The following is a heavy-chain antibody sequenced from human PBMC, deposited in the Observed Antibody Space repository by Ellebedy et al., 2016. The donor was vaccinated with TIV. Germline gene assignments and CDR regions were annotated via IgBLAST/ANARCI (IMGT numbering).Heavy chain of an antibody. D-gene: IGHD6-19*01. CDR2: INPSGGRT. Sequence: ASVKVSCXASGYTFTSYYMHWVRQAPGQGLEWMGIINPSGGRTSYAQKFQGRVTMNRDTSTRTVYMELSSLRSEDTAVYYCAIRYSSGWSLDYWGQGTLVTVSS. CDR3: AIRYSSGWSLDY. J-gene: IGHJ4*02. V-gene: IGHV1-46*01. CDR1: GYTFTSYY.